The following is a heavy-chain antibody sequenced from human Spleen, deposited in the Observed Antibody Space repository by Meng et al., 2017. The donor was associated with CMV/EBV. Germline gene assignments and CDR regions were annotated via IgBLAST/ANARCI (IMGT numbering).Heavy chain of an antibody. CDR3: ATVVRGSGTYYKRFDS. CDR1: SVRSRDYY. CDR2: IYHTGST. D-gene: IGHD3-10*01. Sequence: SVRSRDYYWSWIRQPPGKGLEWIGYIYHTGSTYNRPSLKSRVTMSIDTSKNQFSLKLRSVTAADTAVYYCATVVRGSGTYYKRFDSWGQGNLVTVSS. J-gene: IGHJ4*02. V-gene: IGHV4-30-4*01.